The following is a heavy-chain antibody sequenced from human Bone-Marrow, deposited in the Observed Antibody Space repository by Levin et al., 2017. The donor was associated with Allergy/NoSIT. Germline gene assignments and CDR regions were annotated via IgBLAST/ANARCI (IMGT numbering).Heavy chain of an antibody. CDR3: AREQVLSDY. V-gene: IGHV3-74*01. D-gene: IGHD2/OR15-2a*01. J-gene: IGHJ4*02. CDR2: INSDGSST. CDR1: GFTFSSYW. Sequence: PGESLKISCAASGFTFSSYWMHWVRQAPGKGLVWVSRINSDGSSTSYADSVKGRFTISRDNAKNTLYLQMNSLRAEDTAVYYCAREQVLSDYWGQGTLVTVSS.